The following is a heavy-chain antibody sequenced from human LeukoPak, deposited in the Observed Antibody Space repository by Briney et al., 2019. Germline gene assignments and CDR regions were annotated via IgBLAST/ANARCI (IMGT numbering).Heavy chain of an antibody. CDR1: GFTFSSYA. V-gene: IGHV3-64*01. CDR3: ARDTPRSHAFDI. J-gene: IGHJ3*02. Sequence: PGGALRLSCAASGFTFSSYAMHWVRQAPGKGLECVSAISSNGGSTYYANSVKGRFTISRDNSKNTLYLQMGSLRAEDMAVYYCARDTPRSHAFDIWGQGTMVTVSS. CDR2: ISSNGGST.